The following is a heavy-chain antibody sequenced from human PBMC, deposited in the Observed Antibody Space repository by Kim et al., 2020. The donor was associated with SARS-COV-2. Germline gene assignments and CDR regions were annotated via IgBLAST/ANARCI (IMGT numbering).Heavy chain of an antibody. CDR2: IRCDGSNK. V-gene: IGHV3-33*06. J-gene: IGHJ5*02. CDR3: AKTSGTILWSGELSDWFDL. D-gene: IGHD3-10*01. CDR1: GFTFSSYG. Sequence: GGSLRLSCAASGFTFSSYGMHWVRQAPGKGLEWVAVIRCDGSNKYYADSVKGRFTISRDNAKNTLYLQVNSLRDEDTAVYYCAKTSGTILWSGELSDWFDLWGQGTLVTVSS.